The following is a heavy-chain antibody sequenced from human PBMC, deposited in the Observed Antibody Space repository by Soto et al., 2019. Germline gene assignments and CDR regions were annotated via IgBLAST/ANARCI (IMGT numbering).Heavy chain of an antibody. D-gene: IGHD3-10*01. CDR2: INPSGGST. Sequence: ASVKVSCKASGYTFTSYYMHWVRQAPGQGLEWMGIINPSGGSTSYAQKFQGRVTMTRDTSTSTVYMELSSLRSEDTAVYYCARSILHRGWLDPRGQGTLVTGSS. V-gene: IGHV1-46*03. J-gene: IGHJ5*02. CDR3: ARSILHRGWLDP. CDR1: GYTFTSYY.